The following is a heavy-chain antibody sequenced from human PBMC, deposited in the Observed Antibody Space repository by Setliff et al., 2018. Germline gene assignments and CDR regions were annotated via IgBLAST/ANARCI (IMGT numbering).Heavy chain of an antibody. D-gene: IGHD1-1*01. V-gene: IGHV3-7*01. CDR3: ARHNTNLQPNDY. Sequence: GGSLRLSCAASGFTFSSYWMSWVRQAPGKGLEWVANINQDGSEKYYVDSVRGRFTISRDNAKNSLYLQMNSLRADDAAVYFCARHNTNLQPNDYWGQGTLVTVSS. CDR1: GFTFSSYW. CDR2: INQDGSEK. J-gene: IGHJ4*02.